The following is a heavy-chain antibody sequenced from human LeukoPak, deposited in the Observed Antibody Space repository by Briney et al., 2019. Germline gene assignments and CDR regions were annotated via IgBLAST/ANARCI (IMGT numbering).Heavy chain of an antibody. Sequence: ASVKVSCKASGGTFSSYAISWVRQAPGQGLEWMGGIIPIFGTANYAQKFQGRVTITADESMSTAYMELSSLRSEDTAVYYCARVKSGDDILTGYYTSQYNWFDPWGQGTLVTVSS. D-gene: IGHD3-9*01. CDR1: GGTFSSYA. J-gene: IGHJ5*02. CDR3: ARVKSGDDILTGYYTSQYNWFDP. CDR2: IIPIFGTA. V-gene: IGHV1-69*13.